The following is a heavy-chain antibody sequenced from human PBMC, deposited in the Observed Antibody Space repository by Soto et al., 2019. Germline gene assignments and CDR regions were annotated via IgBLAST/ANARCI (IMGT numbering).Heavy chain of an antibody. J-gene: IGHJ4*02. CDR3: ARGGAYYYDSSGYHKPDY. V-gene: IGHV3-33*01. CDR1: GFTFSSYG. Sequence: QVQLVESGGGVVQPGRSLRLSCAASGFTFSSYGMHWVRQAPGKGLEWVAVRWYDGSNKYYADSVKGRFTISRDNSKNTLYLQMNSLRAEDTAVYYCARGGAYYYDSSGYHKPDYWGQGTLVTVSS. CDR2: RWYDGSNK. D-gene: IGHD3-22*01.